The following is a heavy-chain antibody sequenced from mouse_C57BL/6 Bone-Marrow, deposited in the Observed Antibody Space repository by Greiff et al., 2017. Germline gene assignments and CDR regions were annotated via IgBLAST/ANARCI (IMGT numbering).Heavy chain of an antibody. Sequence: VQLQQSGPELVKPGASVKISCKASGYAFSSSWMNWVKQRPGKGLEWIGRIYPGGGDTNYNEKFKGKATLTADKSSSTAYMQLSSLTSEESAVSFCARGGYDSCCSISLFDYWGQGTTLTGSS. D-gene: IGHD2-14*01. J-gene: IGHJ2*01. V-gene: IGHV1-82*01. CDR2: IYPGGGDT. CDR3: ARGGYDSCCSISLFDY. CDR1: GYAFSSSW.